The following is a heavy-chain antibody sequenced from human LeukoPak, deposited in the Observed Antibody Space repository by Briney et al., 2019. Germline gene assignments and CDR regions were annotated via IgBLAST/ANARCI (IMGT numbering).Heavy chain of an antibody. CDR3: ARDRGYDILTGYVPNYGMGV. Sequence: SETLSLTCTVSGGSISSYYWSWTRQPPGKGLEWIGYIYYSGSTNYNPSLKSRVTISVDTSKNQFSLKLSSVTAADTAVYYCARDRGYDILTGYVPNYGMGVWGQGTTVTVSS. CDR1: GGSISSYY. D-gene: IGHD3-9*01. CDR2: IYYSGST. J-gene: IGHJ6*02. V-gene: IGHV4-59*01.